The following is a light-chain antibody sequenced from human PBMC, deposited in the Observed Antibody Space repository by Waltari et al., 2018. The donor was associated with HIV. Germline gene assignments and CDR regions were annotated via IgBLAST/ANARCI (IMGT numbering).Light chain of an antibody. CDR1: SSNIGSNT. V-gene: IGLV1-44*01. CDR3: HQYYIPPYT. J-gene: IGLJ1*01. CDR2: TNN. Sequence: QSVLTQPPSASGTPGQRVTISCSGSSSNIGSNTVNWYQQLPGTAPKLLIFTNNHRPSGVPDRFSGSKSGTSASLAISGLQSEDEADYYCHQYYIPPYTFGPGT.